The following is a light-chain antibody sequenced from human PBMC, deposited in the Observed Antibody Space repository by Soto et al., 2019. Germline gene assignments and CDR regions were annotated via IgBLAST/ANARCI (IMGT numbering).Light chain of an antibody. J-gene: IGLJ1*01. CDR1: SSDVGFYNY. CDR3: SSYTSSSLYV. CDR2: EVI. V-gene: IGLV2-14*01. Sequence: QSVLTQPASVSGSPGQSITISCTVTSSDVGFYNYVSWYQQHPGKAPKLIIYEVINRPSGVSNRFSGSKSGNTASLTISGLQAEDEADYYCSSYTSSSLYVFGTGSKVTVL.